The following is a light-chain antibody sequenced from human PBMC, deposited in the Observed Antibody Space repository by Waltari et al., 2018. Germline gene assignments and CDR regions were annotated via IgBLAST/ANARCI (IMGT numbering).Light chain of an antibody. J-gene: IGKJ1*01. CDR3: QHYERLPAT. Sequence: EVVLTQSPGTLSLSPGERATLACRASPSVGTSLAWYQQKPGQAPRLLIFGASRRATGIPDRFSGSGSGTDFSLTISRLEPEDFAVYYCQHYERLPATFGLGTKVEI. V-gene: IGKV3-20*01. CDR1: PSVGTS. CDR2: GAS.